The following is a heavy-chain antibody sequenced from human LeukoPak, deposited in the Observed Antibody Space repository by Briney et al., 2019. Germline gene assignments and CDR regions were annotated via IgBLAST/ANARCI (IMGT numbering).Heavy chain of an antibody. CDR2: ISSSDSTI. Sequence: GGSLRLSCAASGFTFSSYEMHWVRQPPGKGLEWVSYISSSDSTIYYADSVKGRFTISRGNAKNSLYLQMNSPRAEDTAVYYCARDYGGSSPFDYWGQGTLVTVSS. V-gene: IGHV3-48*03. CDR1: GFTFSSYE. CDR3: ARDYGGSSPFDY. D-gene: IGHD4-23*01. J-gene: IGHJ4*02.